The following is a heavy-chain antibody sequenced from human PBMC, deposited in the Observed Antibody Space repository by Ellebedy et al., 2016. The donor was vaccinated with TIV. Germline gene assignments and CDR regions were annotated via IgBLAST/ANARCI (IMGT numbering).Heavy chain of an antibody. CDR1: GGSIISSSTYY. D-gene: IGHD6-19*01. CDR2: IYYSGST. V-gene: IGHV4-39*01. J-gene: IGHJ5*02. CDR3: ARQVYSSSEGWFDP. Sequence: MPSETLSLTCTVSGGSIISSSTYYRGWIRQPPGKGLEWIGNIYYSGSTYYNPSLKSRITISVDTSKNQFSLKLSSGTAADTAVYFCARQVYSSSEGWFDPWGQGTLVTVSS.